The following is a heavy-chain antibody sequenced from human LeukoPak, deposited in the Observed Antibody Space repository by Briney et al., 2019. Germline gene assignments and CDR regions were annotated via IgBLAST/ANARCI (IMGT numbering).Heavy chain of an antibody. Sequence: GGSLRLSCAASGFTFSSYGMHWVRQAPGRGLQWVAVISYDGSNKYYVDSVKGRFTISRGNSKNTLYLQMNSLRGEDTAVYYCAKSYSTTWNGYFDFWGQGTLVTVSS. V-gene: IGHV3-30*18. CDR1: GFTFSSYG. J-gene: IGHJ4*02. CDR3: AKSYSTTWNGYFDF. CDR2: ISYDGSNK. D-gene: IGHD6-13*01.